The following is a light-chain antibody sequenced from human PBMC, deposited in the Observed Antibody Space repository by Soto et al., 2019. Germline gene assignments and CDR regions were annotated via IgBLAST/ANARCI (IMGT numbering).Light chain of an antibody. Sequence: QSALTQPASVSGSPGQSITISCTGTSSDVGGYNYVSWYQQHPGKAPKLMIYDVSNRPSGVSNRFSGSKSGNTASLTISGLQAEDGAEYYCSSYTSSSTLAVFGGGTQLTVL. J-gene: IGLJ7*01. V-gene: IGLV2-14*01. CDR3: SSYTSSSTLAV. CDR1: SSDVGGYNY. CDR2: DVS.